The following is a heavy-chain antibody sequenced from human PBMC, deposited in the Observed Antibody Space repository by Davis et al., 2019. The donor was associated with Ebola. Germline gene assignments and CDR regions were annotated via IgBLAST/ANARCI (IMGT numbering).Heavy chain of an antibody. V-gene: IGHV1-46*01. CDR2: INPSGGST. CDR1: GYTFTSYY. CDR3: ARAGTEAYYYYGMDV. J-gene: IGHJ6*02. D-gene: IGHD1-1*01. Sequence: ASVKVSCKASGYTFTSYYMHWVRQAPGQGLEWMGIINPSGGSTSYAQKFQGRVTMTRDASTSTVYMELRSLRSDDTAVYYCARAGTEAYYYYGMDVWGQGTTATVSS.